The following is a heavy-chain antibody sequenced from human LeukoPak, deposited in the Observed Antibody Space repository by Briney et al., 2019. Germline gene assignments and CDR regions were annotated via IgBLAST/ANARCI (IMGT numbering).Heavy chain of an antibody. CDR3: AKDFGSRINGVCCGLPLDY. J-gene: IGHJ4*02. V-gene: IGHV3-23*01. CDR2: ISGSGGST. CDR1: GFTFSSYA. D-gene: IGHD2-8*01. Sequence: QPGGSLRLSCAASGFTFSSYAMSWVRQAPGKGLEWVSGISGSGGSTYYADSVKGRFTISRGNSKNTLYLQMNSLRAKDTAVYYCAKDFGSRINGVCCGLPLDYWGQGTLVTVSS.